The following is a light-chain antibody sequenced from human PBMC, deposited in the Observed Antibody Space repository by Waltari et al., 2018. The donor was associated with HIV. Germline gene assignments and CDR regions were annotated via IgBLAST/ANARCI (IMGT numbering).Light chain of an antibody. Sequence: EIVFTQSPGTLSLSPGERATLSCRASQSVSSSYLAWYQQKPGQAPRLLIYGASSRATGIPDRFSGSGSGTEFTLTISRLEPEDFAVYYCQQYGSSPPLTFGGGTKVEIK. CDR2: GAS. CDR3: QQYGSSPPLT. CDR1: QSVSSSY. V-gene: IGKV3-20*01. J-gene: IGKJ4*01.